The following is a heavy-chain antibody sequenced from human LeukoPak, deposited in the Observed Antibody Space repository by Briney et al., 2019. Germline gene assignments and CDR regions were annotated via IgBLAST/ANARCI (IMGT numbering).Heavy chain of an antibody. V-gene: IGHV4-4*02. J-gene: IGHJ4*02. CDR3: SRESGPFCPFGH. CDR1: GGCITTTNY. CDR2: ISLAGRT. Sequence: SGTLSLTCGVSGGCITTTNYWSWVRQPPGGGLEWIGEISLAGRTRYNPSLKSRVNISIDESKNHLYLNLASVTAADTAVYYCSRESGPFCPFGHWGQGTLVAVTS. D-gene: IGHD1-26*01.